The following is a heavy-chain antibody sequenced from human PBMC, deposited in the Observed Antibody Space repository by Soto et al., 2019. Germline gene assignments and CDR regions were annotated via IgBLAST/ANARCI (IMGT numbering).Heavy chain of an antibody. CDR2: MSWDSGTI. D-gene: IGHD3-16*01. V-gene: IGHV3-9*01. Sequence: GGSLRLSCAASGFTFDNCGMHWVRQAPGKGLEWVSGMSWDSGTIGYADSVKGRFIISRDDAKNSLYLQMNSLRGEDTALYYCVQGRYPTLATPLDHWGQGTLVTVSS. J-gene: IGHJ5*02. CDR1: GFTFDNCG. CDR3: VQGRYPTLATPLDH.